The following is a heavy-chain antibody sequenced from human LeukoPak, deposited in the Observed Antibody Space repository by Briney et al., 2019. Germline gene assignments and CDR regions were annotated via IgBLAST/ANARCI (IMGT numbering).Heavy chain of an antibody. CDR2: IYSGGST. J-gene: IGHJ4*02. CDR3: ARGRAAAFDY. Sequence: GGSLRLSCAASGFTVSSNYMSWVRQAPGKGLEWVSVIYSGGSTCYADSVKGSFTISRDNSKNTLYLQMNSLRAEDTAVYYCARGRAAAFDYWGQGTLVTVSS. D-gene: IGHD6-13*01. V-gene: IGHV3-66*01. CDR1: GFTVSSNY.